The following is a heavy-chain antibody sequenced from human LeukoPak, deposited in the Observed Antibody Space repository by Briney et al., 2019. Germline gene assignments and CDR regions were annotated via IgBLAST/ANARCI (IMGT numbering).Heavy chain of an antibody. V-gene: IGHV3-30*18. Sequence: PGGSLRLSCAASGFTFSSYGMHWVRQAPGKGLEWVAVISYDGSNKYYADSVKGRFTISRDNSKNTLYLQMNSLRAEDTAVYYCAKDHSPLSYDSSGYYFDYWGQGTLVTVSS. CDR1: GFTFSSYG. CDR2: ISYDGSNK. J-gene: IGHJ4*02. D-gene: IGHD3-22*01. CDR3: AKDHSPLSYDSSGYYFDY.